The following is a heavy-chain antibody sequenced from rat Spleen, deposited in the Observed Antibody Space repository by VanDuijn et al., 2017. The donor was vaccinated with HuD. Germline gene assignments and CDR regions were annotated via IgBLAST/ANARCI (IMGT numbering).Heavy chain of an antibody. CDR1: GFTFSNYG. CDR3: IKGQPGYPYWYFDF. CDR2: ISTSGGTT. Sequence: EVELVESGGGLVQPGRSMKLSCAASGFTFSNYGMAWVRQAPTKGLEWVASISTSGGTTYYRDSVKGRFTISRENVKSSLYLQMDSLRSEDRATYYCIKGQPGYPYWYFDFWGPGTMVTVSS. V-gene: IGHV5-25*01. D-gene: IGHD1-4*01. J-gene: IGHJ1*01.